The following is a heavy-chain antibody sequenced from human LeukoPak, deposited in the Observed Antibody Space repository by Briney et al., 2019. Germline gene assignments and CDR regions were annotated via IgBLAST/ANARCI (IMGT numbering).Heavy chain of an antibody. V-gene: IGHV4-4*08. D-gene: IGHD3-3*01. CDR2: IHYSGSN. CDR3: ARDTRLLDFDAFDI. J-gene: IGHJ3*02. Sequence: PSETLSLTCSVSGGSVTSYYWSWIRQPPGKGLEWIGHIHYSGSNNYNPSLKSRVTMFVDRSKNQISLRLSSVTAADTAVYYCARDTRLLDFDAFDIWGQGTMVTVSS. CDR1: GGSVTSYY.